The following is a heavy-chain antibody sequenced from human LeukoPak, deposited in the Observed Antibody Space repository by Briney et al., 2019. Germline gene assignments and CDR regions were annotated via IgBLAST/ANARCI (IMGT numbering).Heavy chain of an antibody. CDR2: ISAYNGNT. Sequence: GASVKVSCKASGYTFTSYGISWVRQAPGQGLEWLGWISAYNGNTNYAQKLQGRVTMTTDTSTSTAYMELRSLRSDDTAVYYCARDPGIYYYDSSGYPHFDYWGQGTLVTVSS. CDR3: ARDPGIYYYDSSGYPHFDY. J-gene: IGHJ4*02. V-gene: IGHV1-18*01. CDR1: GYTFTSYG. D-gene: IGHD3-22*01.